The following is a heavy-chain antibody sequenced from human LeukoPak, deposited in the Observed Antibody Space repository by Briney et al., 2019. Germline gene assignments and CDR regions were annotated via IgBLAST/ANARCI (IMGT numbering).Heavy chain of an antibody. CDR3: TRDFDFSSAI. CDR2: ISPDGSTT. CDR1: GFTFSSYW. J-gene: IGHJ4*02. Sequence: GGSLRLSCAASGFTFSSYWMHWVRQAPGKGLVWVSRISPDGSTTGHADSVKGRFTTSRDNAKNTLFLQVNSLRAEDTAVYYCTRDFDFSSAIWGQGTLVTVSS. D-gene: IGHD3-3*01. V-gene: IGHV3-74*01.